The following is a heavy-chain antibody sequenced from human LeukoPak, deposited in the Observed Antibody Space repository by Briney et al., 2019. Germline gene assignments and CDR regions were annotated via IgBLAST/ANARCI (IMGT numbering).Heavy chain of an antibody. CDR3: VRGKFSRAFDI. V-gene: IGHV4-31*03. Sequence: KPSQTLSLTCTVSRGSISSGGYYWSWTRQHPGKVLEWIGYIDFSGSTYYNPSLKSRVSMSVDTSKHQFSVEIHSETAEATAGYCSVRGKFSRAFDIWGQGTLVTVSS. CDR2: IDFSGST. D-gene: IGHD3-9*01. CDR1: RGSISSGGYY. J-gene: IGHJ4*02.